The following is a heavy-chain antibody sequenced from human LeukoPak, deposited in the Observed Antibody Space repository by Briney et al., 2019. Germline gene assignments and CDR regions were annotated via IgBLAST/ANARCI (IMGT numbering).Heavy chain of an antibody. J-gene: IGHJ4*02. Sequence: ASVKVSCKASGYTFTGYYMDWVRQAPGQGLEWMGWINPNSGGTNYAQKFQGRVTMTRDTSISTAYMELSRLRSDDTAVYYCARVTITMVRGVRNYFDYWGQGTLVTVSS. CDR1: GYTFTGYY. V-gene: IGHV1-2*02. CDR3: ARVTITMVRGVRNYFDY. D-gene: IGHD3-10*01. CDR2: INPNSGGT.